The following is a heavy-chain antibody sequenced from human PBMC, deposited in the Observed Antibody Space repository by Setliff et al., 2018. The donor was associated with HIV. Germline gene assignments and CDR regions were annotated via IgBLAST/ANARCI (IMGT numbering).Heavy chain of an antibody. V-gene: IGHV4-39*02. Sequence: SETLSLTCSVSGGSLISGGYYWSWIRQHPGKGLEWIGTVHYSGSTYYNPSLKSRLTISVDTSTNHFSLKLSSVAAADTAVYYCARLVGYYRSDNANYYYMDVWGKGTTVTVSS. CDR1: GGSLISGGYY. CDR2: VHYSGST. D-gene: IGHD3-16*02. CDR3: ARLVGYYRSDNANYYYMDV. J-gene: IGHJ6*03.